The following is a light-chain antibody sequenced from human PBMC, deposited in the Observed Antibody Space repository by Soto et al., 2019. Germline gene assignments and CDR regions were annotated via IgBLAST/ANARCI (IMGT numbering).Light chain of an antibody. V-gene: IGKV1-39*01. CDR1: QSISSY. CDR3: QQSYSTPP. J-gene: IGKJ1*01. Sequence: DNQIPTSPSYLPASVGDIVTIICRASQSISSYLNWYQQKPGKAPKFLIYGASSLQSGVPSRFSGSGSGTDFTLTIISLQPEEFATYYCQQSYSTPPVGQGTKVDIK. CDR2: GAS.